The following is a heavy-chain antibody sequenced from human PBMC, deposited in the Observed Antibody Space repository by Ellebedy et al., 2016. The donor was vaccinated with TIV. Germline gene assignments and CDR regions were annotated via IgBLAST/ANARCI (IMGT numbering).Heavy chain of an antibody. V-gene: IGHV3-7*01. J-gene: IGHJ4*02. CDR2: INQGGSET. Sequence: GESLKISCAASGFTFSRFWMAWVRQAPGKGLEWVATINQGGSETYYVNSVKGRFTISRDNSKNSLYLQMNSLRADDTALYYCASAALGSGAYESFWGQGTLVTVSS. D-gene: IGHD5-12*01. CDR1: GFTFSRFW. CDR3: ASAALGSGAYESF.